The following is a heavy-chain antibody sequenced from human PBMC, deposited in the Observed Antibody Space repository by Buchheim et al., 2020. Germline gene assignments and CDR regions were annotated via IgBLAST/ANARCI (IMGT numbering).Heavy chain of an antibody. CDR3: ARVFGYDFWSGYPSGMDV. J-gene: IGHJ6*02. D-gene: IGHD3-3*01. CDR1: GFTFSDYY. CDR2: INSDGSST. V-gene: IGHV3-74*02. Sequence: VQLVESGGGLVKPGGSLRLSCAASGFTFSDYYMSWIRQAPGKGLVWVSRINSDGSSTRYADSVKGRFTISRDNAKNTLYLQMNILRAEDTAGYDCARVFGYDFWSGYPSGMDVWGQGTT.